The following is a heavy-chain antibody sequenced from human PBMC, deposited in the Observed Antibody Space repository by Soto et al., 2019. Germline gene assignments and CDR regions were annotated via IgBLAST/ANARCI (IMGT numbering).Heavy chain of an antibody. J-gene: IGHJ6*02. V-gene: IGHV4-59*01. CDR2: IYYSGST. D-gene: IGHD5-12*01. CDR3: ASEYGGFANGLDV. CDR1: GDSIRSYY. Sequence: SETLSLTCTVSGDSIRSYYWTWIRQPPGKGLELIGYIYYSGSTRYNPSLKSRVTISVDMSKNQFSLKLSSVIAADTAVYYCASEYGGFANGLDVWGQGSAVTVS.